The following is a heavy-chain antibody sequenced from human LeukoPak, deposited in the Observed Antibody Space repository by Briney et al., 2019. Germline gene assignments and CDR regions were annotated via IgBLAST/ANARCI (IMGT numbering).Heavy chain of an antibody. J-gene: IGHJ4*02. CDR2: IYSGGST. CDR1: GFTFITCA. CDR3: ARDYYGSGSYYNY. Sequence: GGSLRPSCAASGFTFITCAVSWARQAPGKGLEWVSVIYSGGSTYYADSVKGRSTISRDNSKNTLYLQMNSLRAEDTAVYYCARDYYGSGSYYNYWGQGTLVTVSS. V-gene: IGHV3-53*01. D-gene: IGHD3-10*01.